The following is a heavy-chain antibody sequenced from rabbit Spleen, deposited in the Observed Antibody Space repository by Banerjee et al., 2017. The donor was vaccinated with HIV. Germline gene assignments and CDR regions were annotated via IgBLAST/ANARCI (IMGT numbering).Heavy chain of an antibody. CDR2: AYAGSSSGFP. D-gene: IGHD8-1*01. Sequence: QQQLEETGGGLVQPGGSLTLSCKASGIDFTNYYITWVRQAPGKGLEWVACAYAGSSSGFPYSATWAKGRFTISKTSSTTVTLQMTRLTAADTATYFCARDTGSSFSSYGMDLWGPGTLVTVS. J-gene: IGHJ6*01. CDR3: ARDTGSSFSSYGMDL. V-gene: IGHV1S45*01. CDR1: GIDFTNYY.